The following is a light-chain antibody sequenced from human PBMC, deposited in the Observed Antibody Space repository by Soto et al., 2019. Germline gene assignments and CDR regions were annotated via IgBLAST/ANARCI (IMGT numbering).Light chain of an antibody. CDR2: GAS. J-gene: IGKJ1*01. CDR3: HQYGISPPT. V-gene: IGKV3-20*01. CDR1: QSVSSSD. Sequence: EVVLTQSPGTLSLSAGERATLSCRASQSVSSSDLAWYQQKPGQAPRLLISGASNRATGTPDRFSGSGSGTDFTLTITSLEPEDFAVFYCHQYGISPPTFGQGTKVDIK.